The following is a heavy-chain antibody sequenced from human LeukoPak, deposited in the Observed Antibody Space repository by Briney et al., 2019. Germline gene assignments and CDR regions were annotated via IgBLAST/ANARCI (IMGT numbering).Heavy chain of an antibody. J-gene: IGHJ5*02. V-gene: IGHV3-23*01. CDR3: AKGHHSSDL. CDR1: GFIFSSHA. CDR2: TSGSGSSI. D-gene: IGHD3-22*01. Sequence: GGSLRLPCAASGFIFSSHAMSWVRQAPGKGLEWVSATSGSGSSIYYADSVKGRFTISRDNSKNTLYLQMISLGAEDTAVYYCAKGHHSSDLWGQGTLVTVSS.